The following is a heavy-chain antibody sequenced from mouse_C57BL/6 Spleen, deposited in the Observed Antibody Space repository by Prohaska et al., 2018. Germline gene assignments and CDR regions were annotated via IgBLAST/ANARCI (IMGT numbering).Heavy chain of an antibody. CDR3: TLYYDYGWFAY. D-gene: IGHD2-4*01. CDR2: IDPEHGDT. V-gene: IGHV14-1*01. CDR1: GFNIKDYY. J-gene: IGHJ3*01. Sequence: EVQLQQSGAELVRPGASVKLSCTASGFNIKDYYMHWVKQRPEQGLEWIGRIDPEHGDTEDAPKFQGKATMTADTSSNTAYLQLSSLTSEDTAVYYCTLYYDYGWFAYWGQGTLVTVSA.